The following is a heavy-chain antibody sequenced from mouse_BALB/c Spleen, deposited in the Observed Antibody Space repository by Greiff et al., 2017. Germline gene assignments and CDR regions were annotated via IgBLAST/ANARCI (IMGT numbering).Heavy chain of an antibody. CDR1: GFSLTSYG. CDR2: IWAGGST. CDR3: ARDRGSSYRYFDV. Sequence: VQLVESGPGLVAPSQSLSITCTVSGFSLTSYGVHWVRQPPGKGLEWLGVIWAGGSTNYNSALMSRLSISKDNSKSQVFLKMNSLQTDDTAMYYCARDRGSSYRYFDVWGAGTTVTVSS. J-gene: IGHJ1*01. V-gene: IGHV2-9*02. D-gene: IGHD1-1*01.